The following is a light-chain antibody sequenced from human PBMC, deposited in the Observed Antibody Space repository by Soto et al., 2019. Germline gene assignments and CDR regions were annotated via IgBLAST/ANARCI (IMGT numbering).Light chain of an antibody. J-gene: IGLJ3*02. CDR3: SSYAGSGNWV. CDR2: EVN. Sequence: QSVLTQPPSASGSPGQSVTISCTGTSSDFGGYNYVSWYQQHPGKAPKLMIYEVNKRPSGVPERFSGSKSGNTASLTVSGLQADDEADYYCSSYAGSGNWVFGGGTKVTVL. V-gene: IGLV2-8*01. CDR1: SSDFGGYNY.